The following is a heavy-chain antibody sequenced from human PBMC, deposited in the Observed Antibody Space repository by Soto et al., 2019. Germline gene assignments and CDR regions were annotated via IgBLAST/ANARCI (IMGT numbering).Heavy chain of an antibody. D-gene: IGHD3-22*01. V-gene: IGHV4-59*08. J-gene: IGHJ5*02. CDR1: GGSIRSYY. Sequence: SETLSLTCTVSGGSIRSYYWSWIRQPPGKGLEWIGYIYYSGSTNYNPSLKSRVTISVDTSKNQFSLKLSSVTAADTAVYYCARHKVYDSSGYPWGQGTLVTVSS. CDR3: ARHKVYDSSGYP. CDR2: IYYSGST.